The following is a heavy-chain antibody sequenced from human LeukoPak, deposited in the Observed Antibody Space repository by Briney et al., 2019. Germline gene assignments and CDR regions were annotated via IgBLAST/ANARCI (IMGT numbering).Heavy chain of an antibody. CDR1: GGSISSSNW. Sequence: ASETLSLTCAVSGGSISSSNWWSWVRQPPGKGLEWIGEIYHSGSTNYNPSLKSRVTISVDKSKNQFSLKLSSVTAADTAVYYCARGTAYCGGDCYPIFYFDYWGQGTLVTVSS. CDR2: IYHSGST. J-gene: IGHJ4*02. V-gene: IGHV4-4*02. D-gene: IGHD2-21*02. CDR3: ARGTAYCGGDCYPIFYFDY.